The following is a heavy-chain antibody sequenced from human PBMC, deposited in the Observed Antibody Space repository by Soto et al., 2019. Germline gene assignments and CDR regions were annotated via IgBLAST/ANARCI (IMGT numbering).Heavy chain of an antibody. CDR2: ISYDGSNK. CDR1: GFTFSSYA. V-gene: IGHV3-30-3*01. D-gene: IGHD3-10*01. J-gene: IGHJ6*02. Sequence: QVQLVESGGGVVQPGRSLRLSCAASGFTFSSYAMHGVRQAPGKGLEWVAVISYDGSNKYYADSVKGRFTISRDNSKNTLYLQMTSLRAEDTAVYYCARDRDYYGSGRDGMDVWGQGTTVTVSS. CDR3: ARDRDYYGSGRDGMDV.